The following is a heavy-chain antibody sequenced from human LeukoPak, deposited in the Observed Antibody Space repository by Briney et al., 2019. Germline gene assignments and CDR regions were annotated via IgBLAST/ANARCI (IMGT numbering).Heavy chain of an antibody. J-gene: IGHJ4*02. CDR3: ARDPTTQTFDY. V-gene: IGHV1-18*01. CDR1: GYTFTSYG. CDR2: ISTYNGNT. Sequence: ASVKVSCKASGYTFTSYGISWVRQAPGQGLEWMGWISTYNGNTNYAQKLQGRVTMTTDTSTTTVYMELRSLTSDDTAVYYCARDPTTQTFDYWGQGTLVTVSS. D-gene: IGHD4-11*01.